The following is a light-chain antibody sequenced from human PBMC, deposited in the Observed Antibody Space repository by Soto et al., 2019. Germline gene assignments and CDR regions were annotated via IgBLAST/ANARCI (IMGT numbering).Light chain of an antibody. CDR1: XSDVGGYHY. Sequence: QSALTQPASVSGSPXQSITXXCTGTXSDVGGYHYVSWYQQHPGKAPKLMIYDVSNRPSGVSNRFSGSKSGNTASLTISGLQAEDEADYYCSSYTSSSTGVFGTGTKLTVL. CDR3: SSYTSSSTGV. CDR2: DVS. J-gene: IGLJ1*01. V-gene: IGLV2-14*01.